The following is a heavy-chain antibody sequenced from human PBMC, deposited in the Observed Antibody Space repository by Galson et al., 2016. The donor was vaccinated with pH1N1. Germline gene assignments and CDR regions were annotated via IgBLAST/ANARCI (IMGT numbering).Heavy chain of an antibody. J-gene: IGHJ4*02. V-gene: IGHV3-48*03. CDR3: ARAYYDPLTRFSGAFDY. Sequence: SLRLSCAVSGFTFDSHEMNWVRQAPGKELEWVASISSGGNTMFYADSVKGRFIISRDNAKNSLYLQMNSLRVEDTAVYYCARAYYDPLTRFSGAFDYWGQGTLVTVSS. CDR1: GFTFDSHE. CDR2: ISSGGNTM. D-gene: IGHD3-9*01.